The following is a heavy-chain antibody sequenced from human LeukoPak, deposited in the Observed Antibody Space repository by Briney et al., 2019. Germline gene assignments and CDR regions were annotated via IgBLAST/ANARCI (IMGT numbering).Heavy chain of an antibody. CDR3: ATDHICGGDCYSG. J-gene: IGHJ4*02. V-gene: IGHV1-69*13. D-gene: IGHD2-21*02. CDR1: GGTFSSYA. Sequence: ASVKVSCKASGGTFSSYAISWVRQAPGQGLEWMGGIIPIFGTANYAQKFQGRVTITADESTSTAYMELSSLRSEDTAVYYCATDHICGGDCYSGWGQGTLVTVSS. CDR2: IIPIFGTA.